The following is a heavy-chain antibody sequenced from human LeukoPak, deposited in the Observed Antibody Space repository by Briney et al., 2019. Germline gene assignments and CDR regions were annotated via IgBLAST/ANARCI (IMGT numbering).Heavy chain of an antibody. Sequence: GRSLRLSCAASGFTFSSYGMHWVRQPPGKGLEWLTVKSYDGSNVYYADSVKGRFTISRDNSMQTVYLQMNSLRPEDTAVYYCAKGSTRGFYYFDNWGQGTLVTVSS. CDR3: AKGSTRGFYYFDN. V-gene: IGHV3-30*18. CDR1: GFTFSSYG. D-gene: IGHD5-24*01. CDR2: KSYDGSNV. J-gene: IGHJ4*02.